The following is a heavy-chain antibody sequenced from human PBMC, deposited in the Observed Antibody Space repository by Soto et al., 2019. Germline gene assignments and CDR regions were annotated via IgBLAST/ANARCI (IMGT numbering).Heavy chain of an antibody. CDR3: ARLRIATNNSKWFDP. CDR2: IYVTGAV. V-gene: IGHV4-31*03. Sequence: PSETLSLTCSVSGAALNSGNYYWSWIRQVPGKGLEWIGHIYVTGAVDYNPSLRDRITISQDTSERQFSLNLRLVTAAGTAVYYCARLRIATNNSKWFDPWGQGTLVTVSS. J-gene: IGHJ5*02. CDR1: GAALNSGNYY. D-gene: IGHD2-21*01.